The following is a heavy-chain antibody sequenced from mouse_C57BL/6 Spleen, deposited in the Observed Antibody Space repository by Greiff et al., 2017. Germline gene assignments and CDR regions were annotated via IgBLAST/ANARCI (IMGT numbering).Heavy chain of an antibody. CDR3: ARSWGAGVGAMDY. J-gene: IGHJ4*01. V-gene: IGHV1-80*01. CDR2: IYPGDGDT. D-gene: IGHD1-3*01. CDR1: GYAFSSYW. Sequence: QVQLKESGAELVKPGASVKISCKASGYAFSSYWMNWVKQRPGKGLEWIGQIYPGDGDTNYNGKFKGKATLTADKSSSTAYMQLSSLTSEDAAVYFCARSWGAGVGAMDYWGQGTSVTVSS.